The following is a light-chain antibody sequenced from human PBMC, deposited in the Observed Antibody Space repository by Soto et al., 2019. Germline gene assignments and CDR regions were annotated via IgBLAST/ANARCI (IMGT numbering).Light chain of an antibody. J-gene: IGKJ5*01. CDR2: GAS. CDR3: QQYGSSPPIT. Sequence: EIVLTQPPGTLSLSPGERATLSCRASQSVSSSYLTWYQQKPGQASRLLIYGASSRATGIPDRFSGSGSGTDFTLTISRLEPEDFAVYYCQQYGSSPPITFGQGTRLEIK. CDR1: QSVSSSY. V-gene: IGKV3-20*01.